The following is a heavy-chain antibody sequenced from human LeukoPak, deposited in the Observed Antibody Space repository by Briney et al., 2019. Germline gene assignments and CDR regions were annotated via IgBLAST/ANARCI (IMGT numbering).Heavy chain of an antibody. CDR1: GYTLTELS. V-gene: IGHV1-24*01. Sequence: GASVKVSCKVSGYTLTELSMHWVRQAPGKGLEWMGGFDPEDGETIYAQKFQGRVTITADESTRTAYMELSSLRSEDTAVYYCARIMEYCSSTSCYYGMDVWGQGTTVTVSS. D-gene: IGHD2-2*01. CDR3: ARIMEYCSSTSCYYGMDV. J-gene: IGHJ6*02. CDR2: FDPEDGET.